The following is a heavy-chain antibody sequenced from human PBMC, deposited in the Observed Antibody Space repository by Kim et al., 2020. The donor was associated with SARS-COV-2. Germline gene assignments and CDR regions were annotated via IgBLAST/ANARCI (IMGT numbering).Heavy chain of an antibody. Sequence: SETLSLTCTVSGGSISGYYWSWIRQPPGKGLEWIGHIYYSGSTNYNPALKSRVTISVDTSKNHFSLKLSSVTAADTAVYYCARDARYYDYLYGTDLYDYG. CDR2: IYYSGST. J-gene: IGHJ6*01. D-gene: IGHD3-16*01. CDR1: GGSISGYY. CDR3: ARDARYYDYLYGTDLYDYG. V-gene: IGHV4-59*13.